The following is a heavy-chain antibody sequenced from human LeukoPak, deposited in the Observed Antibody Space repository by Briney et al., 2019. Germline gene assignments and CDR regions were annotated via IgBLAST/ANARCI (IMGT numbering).Heavy chain of an antibody. V-gene: IGHV3-23*01. CDR1: GFTFSSYA. J-gene: IGHJ3*02. CDR2: ISGSGGST. Sequence: GGSLRLSCAASGFTFSSYAMSWVRQAPGKGLEWVTAISGSGGSTYYADSVKGRFTISRDNSKNTLYLQMNSLRAEDTAVYYCAKVFFPWEDAFDIWGQGTMVTVSS. CDR3: AKVFFPWEDAFDI. D-gene: IGHD1-26*01.